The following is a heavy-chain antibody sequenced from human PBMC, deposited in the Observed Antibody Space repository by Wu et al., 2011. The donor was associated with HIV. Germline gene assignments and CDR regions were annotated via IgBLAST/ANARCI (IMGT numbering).Heavy chain of an antibody. J-gene: IGHJ4*02. Sequence: QVQLVQSGAEVKMPGASVMVSCKASGYSFTNYGFSWVRQAPGQGLEWVGWVSPYTGDTDYAQKFQGRVTMIRNTSISIAYMELSSLRFDDTAVYYCSRGRGWQERDWGQGTLV. CDR2: VSPYTGDT. V-gene: IGHV1-8*01. D-gene: IGHD2-15*01. CDR3: SRGRGWQERD. CDR1: GYSFTNYG.